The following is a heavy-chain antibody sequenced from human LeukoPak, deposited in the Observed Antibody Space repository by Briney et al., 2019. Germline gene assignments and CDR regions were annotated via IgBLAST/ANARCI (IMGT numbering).Heavy chain of an antibody. CDR2: ISGSDRHYIT. J-gene: IGHJ5*02. V-gene: IGHV3-23*01. CDR1: GFTFSSFA. Sequence: GGSLRLSCAASGFTFSSFAFSWVRQAPGTGLEWVSAISGSDRHYITFYTDSVKGRFTISRDNSKNTVYLHMNSLRAGDSAVYYCAKGEWIHDPWGQGSLVTVSS. CDR3: AKGEWIHDP. D-gene: IGHD3-3*01.